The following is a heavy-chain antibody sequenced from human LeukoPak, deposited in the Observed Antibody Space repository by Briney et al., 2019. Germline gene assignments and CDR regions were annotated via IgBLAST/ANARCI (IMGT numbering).Heavy chain of an antibody. CDR2: ISYDGSNK. CDR3: ARGRYYYGSGRLPDYYYGMDV. V-gene: IGHV3-30-3*01. Sequence: GRSLRLSCAASGFTFSSYAMHWVRQAPGKGLEWVAVISYDGSNKYYADSVKGRFTISRDNSKNTLYLQMNSLRAEDTAVYYCARGRYYYGSGRLPDYYYGMDVWGQGTTVTVSS. D-gene: IGHD3-10*01. J-gene: IGHJ6*02. CDR1: GFTFSSYA.